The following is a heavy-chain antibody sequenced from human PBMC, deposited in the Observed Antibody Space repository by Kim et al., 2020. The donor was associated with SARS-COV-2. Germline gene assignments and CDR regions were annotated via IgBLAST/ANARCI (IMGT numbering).Heavy chain of an antibody. D-gene: IGHD4-17*01. Sequence: GGSLRLSCAASGFTFSSNAMSWVRQAPGKGLEWVSAISGSGGSTYYADSVKGRFTISRDNTKNTLYLQMNSLRAEDTAVYYCAKDRYGAGYNWFDFWGQGSLVTVSS. J-gene: IGHJ5*01. V-gene: IGHV3-23*01. CDR1: GFTFSSNA. CDR3: AKDRYGAGYNWFDF. CDR2: ISGSGGST.